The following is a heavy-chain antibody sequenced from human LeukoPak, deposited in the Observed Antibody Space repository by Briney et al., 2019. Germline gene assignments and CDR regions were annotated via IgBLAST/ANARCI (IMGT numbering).Heavy chain of an antibody. CDR3: ARVTAVAGHY. CDR2: ISYDGSDK. D-gene: IGHD6-19*01. CDR1: GFTFSSNV. V-gene: IGHV3-30-3*01. J-gene: IGHJ4*02. Sequence: GGSLRLSCAASGFTFSSNVMHWVRQAPGKGLEWVAVISYDGSDKHYADSVKGRFTISRDNSENTLYLQMNSLRPEDTAVYYCARVTAVAGHYCGQGTLVTVSS.